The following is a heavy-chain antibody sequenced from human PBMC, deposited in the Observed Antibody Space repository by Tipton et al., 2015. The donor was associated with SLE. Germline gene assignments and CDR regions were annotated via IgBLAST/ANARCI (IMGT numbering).Heavy chain of an antibody. Sequence: TLSLTCTVSGGSISSPVDSWGWIRQPPGKGLEWIGSVYYSGDTYYNASLSSRLTISVDTSKNLFSLRLRSVTAADTAVYYCARDQASDFVVVPLVNNWFDPWGQGTLVTVSS. J-gene: IGHJ5*02. CDR1: GGSISSPVDS. V-gene: IGHV4-39*07. CDR2: VYYSGDT. D-gene: IGHD2-2*01. CDR3: ARDQASDFVVVPLVNNWFDP.